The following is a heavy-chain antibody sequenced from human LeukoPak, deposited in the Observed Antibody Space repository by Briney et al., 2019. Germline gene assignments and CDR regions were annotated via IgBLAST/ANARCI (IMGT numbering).Heavy chain of an antibody. CDR1: GFTFSDYW. D-gene: IGHD3-3*01. CDR2: IKQHGSEK. CDR3: ARGNFGVVIMPTDL. J-gene: IGHJ2*01. Sequence: GGSLRLSCAASGFTFSDYWMTWVRQAPGKGLEWVANIKQHGSEKNYVDSVKGRFTISRDNAKNSLYLQMNSLRAEDTAVYYCARGNFGVVIMPTDLWGRGTLVTVSS. V-gene: IGHV3-7*01.